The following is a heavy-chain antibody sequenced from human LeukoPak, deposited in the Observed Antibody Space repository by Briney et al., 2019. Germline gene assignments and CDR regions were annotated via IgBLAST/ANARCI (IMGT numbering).Heavy chain of an antibody. CDR2: IDSSEST. V-gene: IGHV4-61*02. D-gene: IGHD4-17*01. Sequence: PSETLSLTCTVSGGSISSGSYYWSWIRQPAGEGLEWIGRIDSSESTNYNPSLKSRVTMSVDASKNQFSLKLSSVTAADTAVYYCARTVPSYWYFDLWGRGTLVTVSS. CDR1: GGSISSGSYY. J-gene: IGHJ2*01. CDR3: ARTVPSYWYFDL.